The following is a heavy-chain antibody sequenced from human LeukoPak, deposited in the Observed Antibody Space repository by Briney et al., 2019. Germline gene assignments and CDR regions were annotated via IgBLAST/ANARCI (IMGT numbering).Heavy chain of an antibody. D-gene: IGHD5-24*01. V-gene: IGHV1-2*02. CDR2: NNPNSGGT. Sequence: ASVKVSCKASGYTFTGYYMHWVRQAPGQGLEWMGWNNPNSGGTNYAQKFQGRVTMTRDTSISTAYMELSRLRSDDTAVYYCAREMATARDAFDIWGQGTMVTVSS. CDR1: GYTFTGYY. CDR3: AREMATARDAFDI. J-gene: IGHJ3*02.